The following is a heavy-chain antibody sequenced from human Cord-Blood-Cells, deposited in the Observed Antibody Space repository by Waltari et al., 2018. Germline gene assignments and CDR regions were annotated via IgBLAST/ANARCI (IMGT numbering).Heavy chain of an antibody. CDR3: ASIWGSGDY. V-gene: IGHV3-30*03. Sequence: QVQLVESGGGVVPPGRSLRLSCAASGFTFSSYGMHWVRQAPGKGLEWVAVISYDGSNKYYADSVKGRFTISRDNSKNTLYLQMNSLRAEDTAVYYCASIWGSGDYWGQGTLVTVSS. CDR1: GFTFSSYG. J-gene: IGHJ4*02. CDR2: ISYDGSNK. D-gene: IGHD3-16*01.